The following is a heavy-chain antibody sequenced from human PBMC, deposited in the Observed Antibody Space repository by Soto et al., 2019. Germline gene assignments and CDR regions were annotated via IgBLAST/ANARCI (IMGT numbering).Heavy chain of an antibody. CDR1: GFTFSIYA. J-gene: IGHJ5*02. CDR2: ISGSGGST. D-gene: IGHD1-26*01. CDR3: VKYPAVGAPPGIPT. Sequence: GVVRGYSVAFGFTFSIYAMSWVRQAPGKGLEWVSAISGSGGSTYYADSVKGRFTISRDNSKNTLYLQMNSLRAEDTAVYYCVKYPAVGAPPGIPTWGPGTLVTVSP. V-gene: IGHV3-23*01.